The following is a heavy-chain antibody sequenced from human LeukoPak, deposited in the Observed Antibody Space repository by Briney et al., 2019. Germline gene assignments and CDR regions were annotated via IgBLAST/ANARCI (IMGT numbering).Heavy chain of an antibody. V-gene: IGHV3-30-3*01. CDR1: GFTFSSYA. D-gene: IGHD2-2*01. Sequence: GGSLRLSCAASGFTFSSYAMHWVRQAPGKGLGWVAVMSYDGSNKYYADSVKGRFTISRDNSKNTLYLQMNSLRAEDTAVYYCARGVGYCSSTSCSHDAFDIWGQGTMVTVSS. CDR3: ARGVGYCSSTSCSHDAFDI. J-gene: IGHJ3*02. CDR2: MSYDGSNK.